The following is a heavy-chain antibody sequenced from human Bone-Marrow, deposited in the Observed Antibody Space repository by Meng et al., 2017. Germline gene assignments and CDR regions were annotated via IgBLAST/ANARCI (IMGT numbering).Heavy chain of an antibody. J-gene: IGHJ1*01. CDR1: GGSFSGYY. D-gene: IGHD1-1*01. Sequence: VQLREWGAGLLKPPEPLSLACAVYGGSFSGYYWSRIRQPPGKGLEWIGEINHSGSTNYTPSLKSRVTISVDTSKNQFSLKLSSVTAADTAVYYCARGTRPLLFQHWGQGTLVTVAS. CDR3: ARGTRPLLFQH. CDR2: INHSGST. V-gene: IGHV4-34*01.